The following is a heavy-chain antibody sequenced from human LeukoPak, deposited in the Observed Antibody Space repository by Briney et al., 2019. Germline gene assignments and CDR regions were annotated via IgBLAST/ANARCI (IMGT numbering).Heavy chain of an antibody. V-gene: IGHV1-2*02. Sequence: ASVKVSCKASGDTFTDYYIYWVRQAPEQGLEWMGWINPNSGGTNYAQKFQGRVTMTWDTSILTAYMELSSLTSDDTAVYYCAASTVQNYYWYYGMDVWGQGTTVTVSS. CDR1: GDTFTDYY. CDR2: INPNSGGT. J-gene: IGHJ6*02. CDR3: AASTVQNYYWYYGMDV. D-gene: IGHD4-17*01.